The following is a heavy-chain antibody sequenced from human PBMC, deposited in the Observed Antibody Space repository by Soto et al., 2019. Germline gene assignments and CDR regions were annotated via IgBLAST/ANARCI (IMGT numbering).Heavy chain of an antibody. V-gene: IGHV4-31*03. CDR1: GGSISSGGYY. D-gene: IGHD3-22*01. Sequence: PSETLSLTCTVSGGSISSGGYYWSWIRPHPGKGLEWIGYIYYSGSTYYNPSLKSRVTISVDTSKNQFSLKLSSVTAADTAVYYCATGRPTYYYDSSGYFPPPYYFDYWGQGTLVTVSS. CDR2: IYYSGST. CDR3: ATGRPTYYYDSSGYFPPPYYFDY. J-gene: IGHJ4*02.